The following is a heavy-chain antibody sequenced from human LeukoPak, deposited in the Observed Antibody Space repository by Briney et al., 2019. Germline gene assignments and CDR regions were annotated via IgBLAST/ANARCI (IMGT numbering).Heavy chain of an antibody. V-gene: IGHV1-8*03. D-gene: IGHD2-2*01. CDR2: MNPNSGNT. J-gene: IGHJ3*02. Sequence: ASVKVSCKASGYTFTSYDINWVRQATGQGLEWMGWMNPNSGNTGYAQKFQGRVTITRNTSISTAYMELSSLRSEDTAVYYCARGDPVVSRRENAFDIWGQGTMATVSS. CDR1: GYTFTSYD. CDR3: ARGDPVVSRRENAFDI.